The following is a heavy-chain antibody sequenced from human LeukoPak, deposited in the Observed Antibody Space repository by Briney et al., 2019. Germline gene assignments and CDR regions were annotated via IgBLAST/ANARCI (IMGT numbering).Heavy chain of an antibody. CDR1: GFTFSSYA. J-gene: IGHJ4*02. V-gene: IGHV3-23*01. CDR2: ISGSGGST. D-gene: IGHD1-1*01. Sequence: GGSLRLSCAASGFTFSSYAMSWVRQAPGKGLEWVSAISGSGGSTYYADSVKGRFTISRDNSKNTLYLLMSILKAEDTAVYYCASEHYHQLQRWGQGTLVTVSS. CDR3: ASEHYHQLQR.